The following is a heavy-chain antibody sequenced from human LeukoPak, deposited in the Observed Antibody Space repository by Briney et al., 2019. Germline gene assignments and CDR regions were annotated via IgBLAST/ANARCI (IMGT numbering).Heavy chain of an antibody. J-gene: IGHJ4*02. CDR3: ARDQGYCSGGSCYGGDYFDY. D-gene: IGHD2-15*01. CDR2: INYSGNT. Sequence: SETLSLTCTVSGGSISSSSYYWVWIRQPPGKELEWIGSINYSGNTYYNPSVKSRVTISVDTSKNQFSLKVTSVTAADTAVYYCARDQGYCSGGSCYGGDYFDYWGQGTLVTVSS. CDR1: GGSISSSSYY. V-gene: IGHV4-39*07.